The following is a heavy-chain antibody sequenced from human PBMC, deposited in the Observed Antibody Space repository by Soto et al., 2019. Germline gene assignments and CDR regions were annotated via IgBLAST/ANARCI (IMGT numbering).Heavy chain of an antibody. V-gene: IGHV1-69*08. CDR1: GATFNDYT. CDR3: ASGKSQMTQDRIGFYYYIDV. Sequence: QVQLVQSGAEVKKPGSSVRISCAASGATFNDYTFTWVRRAPGQGLEWMGRVIPLLDASNYAEKFQDRVTITADRSTSTVYMELSGLKSEDSSIYYCASGKSQMTQDRIGFYYYIDVWGKGTTGTDS. CDR2: VIPLLDAS. D-gene: IGHD6-19*01. J-gene: IGHJ6*03.